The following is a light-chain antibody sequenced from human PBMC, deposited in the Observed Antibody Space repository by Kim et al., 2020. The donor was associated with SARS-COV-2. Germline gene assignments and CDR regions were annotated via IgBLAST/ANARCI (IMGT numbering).Light chain of an antibody. Sequence: ATIKYKSSQSVLYCSNNKNSLAWYQQKPGQPPKLLIYWAATRESGVPDRFSGSGSGTDFTLTISSLRAEDVAVYYCQQYYSTPQTFGQGTKVDIK. CDR1: QSVLYCSNNKNS. J-gene: IGKJ1*01. V-gene: IGKV4-1*01. CDR2: WAA. CDR3: QQYYSTPQT.